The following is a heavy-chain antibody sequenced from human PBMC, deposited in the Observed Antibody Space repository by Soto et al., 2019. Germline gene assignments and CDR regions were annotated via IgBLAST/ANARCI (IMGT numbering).Heavy chain of an antibody. Sequence: SGPTLVNPTQTLTLTCTFSGFSLSTSGMRVSWIRQPPGKALEWLARIDWDDDKFYSTSLKTRLTISKDTSKNQVVLTMTNMDPVDTATYYCARISYDSSGHGDWFDYWGQGTLVTVSS. CDR3: ARISYDSSGHGDWFDY. J-gene: IGHJ4*02. CDR2: IDWDDDK. D-gene: IGHD3-22*01. CDR1: GFSLSTSGMR. V-gene: IGHV2-70*04.